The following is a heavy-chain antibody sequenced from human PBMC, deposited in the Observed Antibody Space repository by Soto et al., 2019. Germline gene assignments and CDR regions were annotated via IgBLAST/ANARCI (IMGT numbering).Heavy chain of an antibody. CDR1: GFTLSNYW. V-gene: IGHV3-7*05. CDR3: LSAASAVS. D-gene: IGHD6-19*01. J-gene: IGHJ4*02. CDR2: INYDGSEK. Sequence: GGSLRLSCAASGFTLSNYWMTWVRQAPGKGLEWVANINYDGSEKNYVDSVKGRFTISRDNTRNSLALQMNTLRAEHTAVYYCLSAASAVSWGQGTLVTVSP.